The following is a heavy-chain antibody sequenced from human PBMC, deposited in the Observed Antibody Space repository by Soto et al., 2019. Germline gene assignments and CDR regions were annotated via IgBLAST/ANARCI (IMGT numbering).Heavy chain of an antibody. D-gene: IGHD2-15*01. V-gene: IGHV2-5*02. CDR3: AQRNVVVLGGSILIFGS. CDR1: GFSLSTGGVG. CDR2: IYWDDDK. Sequence: QITLKESGPTLVKPTQTLTLTCTFSGFSLSTGGVGVGWIRQPPGKALEWLALIYWDDDKRYMTSLQTRLPITAATSYDHVPLSMSSLGPDGRPTGDCAQRNVVVLGGSILIFGSWGQASLVPVS. J-gene: IGHJ5*01.